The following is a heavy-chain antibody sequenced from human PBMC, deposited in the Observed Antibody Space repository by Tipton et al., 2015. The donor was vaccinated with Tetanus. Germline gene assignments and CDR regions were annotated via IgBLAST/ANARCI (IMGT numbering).Heavy chain of an antibody. Sequence: GSLRLSCAASGFTFSSHWMNWVRQAPGKGLEWVSLISGSGGTTYFADSVQGRFNIPRDNSKNTLFLHMNSLRVEDTAVYFCAKDLRQLVRVDAFDTWGQGTLVTVSS. V-gene: IGHV3-23*01. J-gene: IGHJ3*02. D-gene: IGHD6-6*01. CDR2: ISGSGGTT. CDR3: AKDLRQLVRVDAFDT. CDR1: GFTFSSHW.